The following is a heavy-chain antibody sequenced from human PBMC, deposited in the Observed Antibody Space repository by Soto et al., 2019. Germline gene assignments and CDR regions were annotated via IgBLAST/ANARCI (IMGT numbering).Heavy chain of an antibody. D-gene: IGHD6-6*01. CDR2: IIPMFGTV. V-gene: IGHV1-69*01. CDR1: VGTFSSYA. J-gene: IGHJ5*02. Sequence: QVQLVQSGAEVKKPGSSVKVSCKASVGTFSSYAINWVRQAPGQGLEWMGGIIPMFGTVNYAQKFQGRVTITADESTSTAYMELNILRSEDPAVYYCAEGSSSSRRFDPWGPGPLVPVSS. CDR3: AEGSSSSRRFDP.